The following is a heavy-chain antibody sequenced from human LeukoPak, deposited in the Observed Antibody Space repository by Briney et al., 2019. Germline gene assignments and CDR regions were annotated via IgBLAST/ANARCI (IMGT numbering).Heavy chain of an antibody. D-gene: IGHD3-10*01. CDR1: GGSIGSGGYY. J-gene: IGHJ5*02. CDR3: ARQYASGSLNWFDP. Sequence: PSETLSLTCTVSGGSIGSGGYYWSWIRQHPGKGLEWIAYIHHSGITHYNPSLKSRVTISVDTSKNLFSLRLSSVTAADTAVYYCARQYASGSLNWFDPWGQGTLVTVSS. CDR2: IHHSGIT. V-gene: IGHV4-31*03.